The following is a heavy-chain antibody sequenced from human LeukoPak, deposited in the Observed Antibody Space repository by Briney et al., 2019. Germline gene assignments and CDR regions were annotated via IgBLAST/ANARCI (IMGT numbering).Heavy chain of an antibody. Sequence: PSETLSLTCTVSGGSISSGDYYWSWIRQPPGKGLEWIGYIYYSGSTYYNPSLKSRVTISVDTSKNQLSLKLSSVTAADTAVYYCARDSGDGYYSWYFDLWGRGTLVTVSS. CDR2: IYYSGST. J-gene: IGHJ2*01. CDR3: ARDSGDGYYSWYFDL. CDR1: GGSISSGDYY. D-gene: IGHD5-24*01. V-gene: IGHV4-30-4*08.